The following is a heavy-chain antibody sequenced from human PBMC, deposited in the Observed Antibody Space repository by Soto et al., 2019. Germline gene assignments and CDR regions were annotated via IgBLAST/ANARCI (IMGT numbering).Heavy chain of an antibody. Sequence: GGSLRLSCAASRFTFSDYSLNWVRQAPGTGLEWVSSISPRSSYIHYADSVKGRFIISRDDAESALYLQMNNLRAEDTAVYYCGTLIKTYYDDSSEYSQDYWGQGTLVTVSS. D-gene: IGHD3-22*01. CDR2: ISPRSSYI. CDR3: GTLIKTYYDDSSEYSQDY. V-gene: IGHV3-21*01. J-gene: IGHJ4*02. CDR1: RFTFSDYS.